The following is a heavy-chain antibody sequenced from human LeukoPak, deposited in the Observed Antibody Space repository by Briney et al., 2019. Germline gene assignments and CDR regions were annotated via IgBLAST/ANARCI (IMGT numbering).Heavy chain of an antibody. Sequence: GSLRLSCVGSGFTFSTSWMHWVRQAPGEGPEYVAYINQDGSETNYVDSVKGRFTISRDNTRNSLFLQMYSLRDEDTAIYYCARWAGRCGGDCQSEDPWGLGTLVIVSS. J-gene: IGHJ5*02. D-gene: IGHD2-21*02. V-gene: IGHV3-7*01. CDR1: GFTFSTSW. CDR3: ARWAGRCGGDCQSEDP. CDR2: INQDGSET.